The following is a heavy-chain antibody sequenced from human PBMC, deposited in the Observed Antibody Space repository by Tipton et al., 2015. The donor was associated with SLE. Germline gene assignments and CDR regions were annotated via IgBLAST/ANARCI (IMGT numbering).Heavy chain of an antibody. CDR2: MYSGGSK. V-gene: IGHV4-39*07. J-gene: IGHJ4*02. Sequence: TLSLTCNVSGGSISDRNYYWGWIRQPPGKGLEWIATMYSGGSKYYNPSLRSRVTISLDTSNNQFSLQVNSMTAADTAVYYCASKGGAGSYYPNWGRGTPVNVTS. CDR3: ASKGGAGSYYPN. D-gene: IGHD3-10*01. CDR1: GGSISDRNYY.